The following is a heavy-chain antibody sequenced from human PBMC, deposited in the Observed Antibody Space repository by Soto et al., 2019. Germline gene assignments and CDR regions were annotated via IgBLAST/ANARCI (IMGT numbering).Heavy chain of an antibody. D-gene: IGHD3-9*01. Sequence: PSETLSLTCTVSGGSISSGGYYWSWIRQHPGKGLEWIGYVYYSGSTYYNPSLKSRVTISVDTSKNQFSLKLSSVTAADTAVYYCARTVLRYFDWLSESNYYYYMDVWGKGTTVTAP. J-gene: IGHJ6*03. CDR2: VYYSGST. CDR1: GGSISSGGYY. CDR3: ARTVLRYFDWLSESNYYYYMDV. V-gene: IGHV4-31*03.